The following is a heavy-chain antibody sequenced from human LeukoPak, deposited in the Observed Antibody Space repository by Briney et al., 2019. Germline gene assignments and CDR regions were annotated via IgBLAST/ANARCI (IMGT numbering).Heavy chain of an antibody. D-gene: IGHD1-1*01. J-gene: IGHJ4*02. CDR3: SRHVYRKTSAGTNYFDY. V-gene: IGHV4-59*08. CDR1: GGSISSYY. Sequence: PSETLSLTCTVSGGSISSYYWSWIRQPPGKGLEWIGYISDSGSTNYNPSLKSRVTISVDTSKNQFSLRLSSVTATDTAVYFCSRHVYRKTSAGTNYFDYWGQGTLVTVSS. CDR2: ISDSGST.